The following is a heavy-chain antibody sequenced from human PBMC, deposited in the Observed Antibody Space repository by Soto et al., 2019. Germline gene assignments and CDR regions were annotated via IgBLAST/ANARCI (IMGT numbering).Heavy chain of an antibody. CDR2: IYYSGST. J-gene: IGHJ4*02. CDR3: ASYYYDSSGYYSTRFDY. Sequence: SETLSLTCTVSGGSLSSGGYYWSWIRQHPGKGLEWIGYIYYSGSTYYNPSLKSRVTISVDTSKNQFSLKLSSVTAADTAVYYCASYYYDSSGYYSTRFDYWGQGTLVTVSS. D-gene: IGHD3-22*01. V-gene: IGHV4-31*03. CDR1: GGSLSSGGYY.